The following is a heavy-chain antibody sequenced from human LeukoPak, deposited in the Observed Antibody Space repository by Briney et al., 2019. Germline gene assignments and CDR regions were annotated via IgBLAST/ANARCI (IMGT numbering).Heavy chain of an antibody. CDR2: IIPIFGTA. CDR3: AREVAGEAGD. CDR1: GGTFSSYA. J-gene: IGHJ4*02. V-gene: IGHV1-69*05. Sequence: SVKVSCKASGGTFSSYAISWVRQAPGQGLEWMGRIIPIFGTANYAQKFQGRVTITTDESTSTAYMELSGLRSEDTAVYYCAREVAGEAGDWGQGTLVTVCS. D-gene: IGHD6-19*01.